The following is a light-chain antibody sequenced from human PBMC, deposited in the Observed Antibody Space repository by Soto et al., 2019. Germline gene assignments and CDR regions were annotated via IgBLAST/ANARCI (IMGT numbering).Light chain of an antibody. CDR3: SSFAGGGNPVL. CDR2: EAT. J-gene: IGLJ2*01. V-gene: IGLV2-8*01. Sequence: QSALTQPPSASGSLGQSVTISCTGTSSDVGGYNYVSWHQQHPGKAPKLMIYEATKRPSGVPDRFSGSKSGNTASLTVSGLQADDEADYYCSSFAGGGNPVLFGGGTKLTVL. CDR1: SSDVGGYNY.